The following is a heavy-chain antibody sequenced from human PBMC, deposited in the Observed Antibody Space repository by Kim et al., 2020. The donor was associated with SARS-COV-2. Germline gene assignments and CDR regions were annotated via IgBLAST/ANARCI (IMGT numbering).Heavy chain of an antibody. Sequence: SVKVSCKASGGTFSSYAISWVRQPPGQGLEWMGGIIPIFGTANYAQKFQGRVTITADESTSTAYMELSSLRSEDTAVYYCAREDIVVVVAATRGYYYYGMDVWGQGTTVTVSS. J-gene: IGHJ6*02. CDR3: AREDIVVVVAATRGYYYYGMDV. CDR1: GGTFSSYA. D-gene: IGHD2-15*01. V-gene: IGHV1-69*13. CDR2: IIPIFGTA.